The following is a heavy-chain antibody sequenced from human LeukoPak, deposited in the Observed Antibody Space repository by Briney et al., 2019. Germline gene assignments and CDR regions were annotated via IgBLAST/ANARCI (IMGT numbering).Heavy chain of an antibody. D-gene: IGHD1/OR15-1a*01. CDR2: INLDGSEK. V-gene: IGHV3-7*01. CDR3: AREGTRGLFDS. CDR1: GFTFSSYW. Sequence: GGPLRLSCAASGFTFSSYWMSWVRQAPGKGLEWVADINLDGSEKYYVDSVKGRFTISRDNAKNSLNLHMNSLRAEDTAVYYCAREGTRGLFDSWGQGTLVTVSS. J-gene: IGHJ4*02.